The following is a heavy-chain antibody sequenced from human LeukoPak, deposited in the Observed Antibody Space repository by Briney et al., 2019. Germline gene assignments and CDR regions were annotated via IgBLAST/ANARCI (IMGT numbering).Heavy chain of an antibody. CDR2: ISAYNGNT. J-gene: IGHJ4*02. Sequence: ASVKGSCKASGYTFTSYGISWVRQAPGQGLEWMGWISAYNGNTNYAQKLQGRVTMTTDTSTSTAYMELRSLRSDDTAVYYCARDIVVVPAAIGPDYSSTPADYWGQGTLVTVSS. CDR1: GYTFTSYG. V-gene: IGHV1-18*01. D-gene: IGHD2-2*02. CDR3: ARDIVVVPAAIGPDYSSTPADY.